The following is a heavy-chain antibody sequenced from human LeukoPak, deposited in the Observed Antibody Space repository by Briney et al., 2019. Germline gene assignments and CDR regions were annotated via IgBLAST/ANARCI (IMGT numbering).Heavy chain of an antibody. Sequence: PGGSLRLSCAASGFTFSTYVMSWVRQAPGKGLEWVSTISASGIGTYYADSVKGRFTVSRDNSKNTLYLQMNSLRAEDTAVYFCANRRGSGSSYFDSRGPGNPGHRLL. CDR3: ANRRGSGSSYFDS. CDR2: ISASGIGT. D-gene: IGHD3-10*01. CDR1: GFTFSTYV. V-gene: IGHV3-23*01. J-gene: IGHJ4*02.